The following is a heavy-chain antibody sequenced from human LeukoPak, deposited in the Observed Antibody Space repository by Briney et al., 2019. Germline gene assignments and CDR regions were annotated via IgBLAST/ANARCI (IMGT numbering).Heavy chain of an antibody. D-gene: IGHD6-13*01. CDR1: GFTFSDYW. CDR2: IKQDGSEK. V-gene: IGHV3-7*03. CDR3: ARDVNIAGAGDYGMDV. J-gene: IGHJ6*02. Sequence: PGGSLRLSCAASGFTFSDYWMHWVRQAPGKGLEWVAKIKQDGSEKDYVDSVKGRFTISRDNADNSLYLQMNSLRAEDTAVYYCARDVNIAGAGDYGMDVWGQGTTVTVSS.